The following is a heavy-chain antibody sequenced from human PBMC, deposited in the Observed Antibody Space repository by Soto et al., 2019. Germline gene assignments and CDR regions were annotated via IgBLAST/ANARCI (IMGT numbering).Heavy chain of an antibody. Sequence: LSLTCTVSGDSVTSVSDYWSWIRQPPGKGPEWIGYIYYSGSADYNPSLGSRVTISIDTSKNQFSLKLTSMTAADTAVYYCARGVGFGYYYYHMDLWGQGTTVTVSS. D-gene: IGHD3-10*01. CDR2: IYYSGSA. CDR3: ARGVGFGYYYYHMDL. J-gene: IGHJ6*02. V-gene: IGHV4-61*01. CDR1: GDSVTSVSDY.